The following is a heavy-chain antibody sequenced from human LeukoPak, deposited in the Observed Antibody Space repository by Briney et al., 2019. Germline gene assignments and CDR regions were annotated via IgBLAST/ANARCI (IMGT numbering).Heavy chain of an antibody. Sequence: SETLSLTCAVSGGSISSSNWWSWVRQPPGKGLEWIGEIYHSGSTNYNPSLKSRVTISVDKSKNQFSLKLSSMTAADTAVYYCAISSSWYTAHWYFDLWGRGTQVTVSS. D-gene: IGHD6-13*01. V-gene: IGHV4-4*02. CDR1: GGSISSSNW. J-gene: IGHJ2*01. CDR3: AISSSWYTAHWYFDL. CDR2: IYHSGST.